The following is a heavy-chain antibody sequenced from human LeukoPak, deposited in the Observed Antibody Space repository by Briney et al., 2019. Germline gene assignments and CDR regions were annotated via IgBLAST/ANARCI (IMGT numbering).Heavy chain of an antibody. Sequence: GGSLRLSCAASGFTFSSYEMNWVRQAPGKGLEWVSYISSSGSTIYYADSVKGRFTISRDNAKNSLYLQMNSLRAEDTAVYYCARVYYDFWSGYRYYFDYWGQGTLVTVSS. J-gene: IGHJ4*02. V-gene: IGHV3-48*03. CDR2: ISSSGSTI. CDR1: GFTFSSYE. D-gene: IGHD3-3*01. CDR3: ARVYYDFWSGYRYYFDY.